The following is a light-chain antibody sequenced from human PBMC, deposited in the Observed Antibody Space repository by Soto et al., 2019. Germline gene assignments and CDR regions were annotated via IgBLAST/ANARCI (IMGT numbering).Light chain of an antibody. Sequence: IIMTQSPATLSVSPGERATLSCRASQSVSSNLAWYQQRRGQAPRLLIHGASTRATGIPARFSGSGSGAEFTLTISSLQSEDFAVYYCQQYYKWPITFGKGTKV. J-gene: IGKJ1*01. V-gene: IGKV3-15*01. CDR3: QQYYKWPIT. CDR2: GAS. CDR1: QSVSSN.